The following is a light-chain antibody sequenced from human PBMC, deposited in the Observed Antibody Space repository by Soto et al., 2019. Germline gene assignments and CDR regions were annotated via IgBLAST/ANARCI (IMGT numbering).Light chain of an antibody. CDR2: HST. V-gene: IGKV1-5*03. CDR3: QQYNFFRT. Sequence: DVQMTQSPSSLSASIGDRVTITCRASQSISTWLAWYQQKPGQAPKLLITHSTTLQHGVPSRFIGRGSGTEFTLTISSLQPDDFAPYYCQQYNFFRTFGQGTKVEV. CDR1: QSISTW. J-gene: IGKJ1*01.